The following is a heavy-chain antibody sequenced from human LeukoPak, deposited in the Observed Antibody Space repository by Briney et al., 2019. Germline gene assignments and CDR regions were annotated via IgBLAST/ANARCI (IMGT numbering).Heavy chain of an antibody. CDR3: AKDNYDYGDYDGGDY. CDR2: IRYDGSNK. V-gene: IGHV3-30*02. CDR1: GITFSTSG. Sequence: GGSLRLSCAASGITFSTSGMHWVRQAPGKGLEWVAFIRYDGSNKYYADSVKGRFTISRDNSKNTLYLQMNSLRPEDTAVYYCAKDNYDYGDYDGGDYWGQGTLVTVSS. J-gene: IGHJ4*02. D-gene: IGHD4-17*01.